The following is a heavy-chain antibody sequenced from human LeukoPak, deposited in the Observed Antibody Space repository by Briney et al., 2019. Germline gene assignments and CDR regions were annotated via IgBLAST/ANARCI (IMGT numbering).Heavy chain of an antibody. Sequence: GSLRLSCAASGFTFSTHGMSWVRQAPGKGLEWVSSISSSSSTIYYADSVKGRFTISRDNAKNSLYLQMNSLRAEDTAVYYCAKVDGDPPGLGVYFDCWGQGTLVTVSS. CDR2: ISSSSSTI. D-gene: IGHD4-17*01. CDR1: GFTFSTHG. CDR3: AKVDGDPPGLGVYFDC. J-gene: IGHJ4*02. V-gene: IGHV3-48*04.